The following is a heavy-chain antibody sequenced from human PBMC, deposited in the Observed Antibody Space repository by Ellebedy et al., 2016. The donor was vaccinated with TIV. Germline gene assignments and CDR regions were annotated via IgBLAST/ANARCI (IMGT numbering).Heavy chain of an antibody. Sequence: SETLSLTXTVSGGSISSYYWSWIRQPPGKGLEWIGYIYYSGSTNYNPSLKSRVTISVDTSKNQFSLKLSSVTAADTAVYYCARHVVPKYYDSSGYYSDRDDAFDIWGQGTMVTVSS. CDR1: GGSISSYY. CDR2: IYYSGST. D-gene: IGHD3-22*01. CDR3: ARHVVPKYYDSSGYYSDRDDAFDI. V-gene: IGHV4-59*08. J-gene: IGHJ3*02.